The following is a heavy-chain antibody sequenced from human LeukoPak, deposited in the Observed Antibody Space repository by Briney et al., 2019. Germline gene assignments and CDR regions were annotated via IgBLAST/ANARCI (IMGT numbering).Heavy chain of an antibody. CDR2: IYTSGST. CDR1: GGSISSYY. CDR3: AREVAGTVGEKYVEGIDY. D-gene: IGHD6-19*01. Sequence: PETLSLTCTVSGGSISSYYWSWIRQPAGKGLEWIGRIYTSGSTNYNPSLKSRVTMSVDTSKNQFSLKLSSVTAADTAVYYCAREVAGTVGEKYVEGIDYWGQGTLVTVSS. V-gene: IGHV4-4*07. J-gene: IGHJ4*02.